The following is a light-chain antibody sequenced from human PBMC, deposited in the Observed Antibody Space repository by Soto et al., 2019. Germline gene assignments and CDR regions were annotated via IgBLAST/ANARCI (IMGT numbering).Light chain of an antibody. J-gene: IGKJ5*01. Sequence: DIQMTQSPSTLSASVGDRVTITCRASQSISSWLAWYQQKPGKAPKLLIYKASSLESGVPSRFSGSGSGTVFTLTISSLQPDDFATYYCQQYNSYITFGQGTRLEIK. CDR3: QQYNSYIT. CDR2: KAS. V-gene: IGKV1-5*03. CDR1: QSISSW.